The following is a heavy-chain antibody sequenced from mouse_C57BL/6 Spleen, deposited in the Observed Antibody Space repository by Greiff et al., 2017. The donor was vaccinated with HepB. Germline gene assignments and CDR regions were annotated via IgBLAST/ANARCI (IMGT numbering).Heavy chain of an antibody. J-gene: IGHJ3*01. V-gene: IGHV3-6*01. Sequence: VQLQQSGPGLVKPSQSLSLTCSVTGYSITSGYYWNWIRQFPGNKLEWMGYISYDGSNNYNPSLKNRISITRDTSKNQFFLKLNSVTTEDTATYYCARDYPDWFAYWGQGTLVTVSA. CDR1: GYSITSGYY. D-gene: IGHD5-5*01. CDR2: ISYDGSN. CDR3: ARDYPDWFAY.